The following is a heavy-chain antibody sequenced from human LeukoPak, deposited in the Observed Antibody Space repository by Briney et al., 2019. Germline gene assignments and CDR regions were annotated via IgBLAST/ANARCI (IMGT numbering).Heavy chain of an antibody. J-gene: IGHJ4*02. CDR1: GFTFSTYA. CDR3: ARDGGYCSSISCHFDY. Sequence: GGSLRLSCAASGFTFSTYAMHWVRQAPGKGLEYVSAISSNGGNTYYEDSVKGRFTISRDNSKNTLYLQMGSLRAEDMAVYYCARDGGYCSSISCHFDYWGQGTLVTVSS. D-gene: IGHD2-2*01. CDR2: ISSNGGNT. V-gene: IGHV3-64*02.